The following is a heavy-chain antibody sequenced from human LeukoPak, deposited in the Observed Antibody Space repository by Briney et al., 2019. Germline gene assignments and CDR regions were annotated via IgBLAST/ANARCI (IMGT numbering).Heavy chain of an antibody. J-gene: IGHJ3*02. D-gene: IGHD3-16*01. Sequence: SETLSLTCNFSAPISGTGYYWVWIRHPPGKGLEWIGNAYYTGSTFYNPSLKSRVTISVDTSKDQFFLRLTSVTAADTAVYYCARLRKFVDAFDIWGRGTMVSVSS. CDR2: AYYTGST. CDR1: APISGTGYY. V-gene: IGHV4-39*01. CDR3: ARLRKFVDAFDI.